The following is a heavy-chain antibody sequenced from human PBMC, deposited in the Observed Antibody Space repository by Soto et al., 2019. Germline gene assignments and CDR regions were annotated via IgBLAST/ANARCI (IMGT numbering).Heavy chain of an antibody. CDR1: GFSLSTTGEA. D-gene: IGHD3-10*01. V-gene: IGHV2-5*02. CDR3: ARMRVWFGELLRNWFDP. J-gene: IGHJ5*02. CDR2: IYWDDDK. Sequence: QITLKESGPTVLKPTQTLTLTCTFSGFSLSTTGEAVAWIRQPPGKALEWLALIYWDDDKRYSPSLKNRLTITKDTSKNQVVLTMTNMDPVDTATYHCARMRVWFGELLRNWFDPWGQGTLVTVSS.